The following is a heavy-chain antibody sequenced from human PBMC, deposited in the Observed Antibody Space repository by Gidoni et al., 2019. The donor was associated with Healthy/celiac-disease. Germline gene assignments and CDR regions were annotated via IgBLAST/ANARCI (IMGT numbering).Heavy chain of an antibody. J-gene: IGHJ3*02. CDR3: ARAETITMVRGGGAFDI. D-gene: IGHD3-10*01. V-gene: IGHV4-31*03. Sequence: QVQLQESGPGLVKPSHTLSLTCTVSGGSIRRGGYYWSWIRQHPGKGLEWIGYIYYSGSTYYNPSLKSRVTISVDTSKNQFSLKLSSVTAADTAVYYCARAETITMVRGGGAFDIWGQGTMVTVSS. CDR2: IYYSGST. CDR1: GGSIRRGGYY.